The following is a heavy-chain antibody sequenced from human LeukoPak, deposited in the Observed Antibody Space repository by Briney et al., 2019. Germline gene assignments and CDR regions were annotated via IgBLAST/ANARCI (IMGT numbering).Heavy chain of an antibody. CDR2: IKQDGSEK. CDR3: ARDGGPGMVRGVIRVYYYYYMDV. J-gene: IGHJ6*03. Sequence: PGGSLRLSCAASGFTFSTYRMSWVRQAPGKGLEWVANIKQDGSEKHYVDSVKGRFTISRDNAKNSLYLQMNSLRAEDTAVYYCARDGGPGMVRGVIRVYYYYYMDVWGKGTTVTVSS. V-gene: IGHV3-7*01. CDR1: GFTFSTYR. D-gene: IGHD3-10*01.